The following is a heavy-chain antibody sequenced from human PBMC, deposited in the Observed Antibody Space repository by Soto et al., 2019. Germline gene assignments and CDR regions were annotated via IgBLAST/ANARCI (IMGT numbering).Heavy chain of an antibody. CDR3: AKDLRYCSGGSCLGTDY. CDR1: GFTFSSYG. CDR2: ISYDGSNK. D-gene: IGHD2-15*01. J-gene: IGHJ4*02. V-gene: IGHV3-30*18. Sequence: GGSLRLSCAASGFTFSSYGMHWVRQAPGKGLEWVAVISYDGSNKYYADSVKGRFTISRDNSKNTLYLQMNSLRAEDTAVYYCAKDLRYCSGGSCLGTDYWGQGTLATGSS.